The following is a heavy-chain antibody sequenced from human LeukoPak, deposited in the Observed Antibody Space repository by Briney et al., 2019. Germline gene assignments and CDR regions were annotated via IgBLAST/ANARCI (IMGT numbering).Heavy chain of an antibody. Sequence: GGSLRLSCAVSGLTFNNYAMSWVRQAPGKGLEWVSGISGRGASKYYADSVKGRFTISRDNSKNTLYLQMNSLRAEDTAVYYCAKDQMVRGVKKYYFDYWGQGTLVAVSS. V-gene: IGHV3-23*01. CDR3: AKDQMVRGVKKYYFDY. CDR1: GLTFNNYA. D-gene: IGHD3-10*01. CDR2: ISGRGASK. J-gene: IGHJ4*02.